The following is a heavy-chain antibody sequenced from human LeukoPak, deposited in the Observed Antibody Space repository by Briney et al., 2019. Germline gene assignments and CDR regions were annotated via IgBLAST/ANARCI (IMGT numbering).Heavy chain of an antibody. CDR1: GFTFSSYV. D-gene: IGHD3-3*01. J-gene: IGHJ4*02. Sequence: GGSLRLSCAASGFTFSSYVMSWVRQAPGKGLEWVSSVSGTGGTTYYADSVKGRLTISRDNSKNTLYLQMNSLRAEDTAVYYCARGPDWEWGLHYFDYWGQGILVTVSS. CDR2: VSGTGGTT. V-gene: IGHV3-23*01. CDR3: ARGPDWEWGLHYFDY.